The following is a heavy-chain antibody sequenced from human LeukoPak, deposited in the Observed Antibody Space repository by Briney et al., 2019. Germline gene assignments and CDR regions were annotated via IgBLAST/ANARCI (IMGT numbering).Heavy chain of an antibody. CDR3: ARSPTYSSGWYRGAYYFDY. Sequence: ASVKVSCKASGYTFTSYYMHWVRQAPGQGLEWMGIINPSGGSTSYAQKFQGRVTTTRDTSTSTVYMKLSSLRSEDTAVYYCARSPTYSSGWYRGAYYFDYWGQGTLITVSS. J-gene: IGHJ4*02. D-gene: IGHD6-19*01. V-gene: IGHV1-46*01. CDR2: INPSGGST. CDR1: GYTFTSYY.